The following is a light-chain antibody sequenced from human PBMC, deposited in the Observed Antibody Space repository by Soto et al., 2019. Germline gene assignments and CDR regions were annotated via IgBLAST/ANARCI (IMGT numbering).Light chain of an antibody. CDR3: QQYYSTPYT. J-gene: IGKJ2*01. V-gene: IGKV4-1*01. CDR2: WAS. Sequence: DIVMTQSPDSLAVSLGERATINCKSSQSVLYSSNNKNYLAWYQQKPGQPPKLLIYWASTRESGVPDRFSGSWSRTDFTLTICSLQAEDVAVYYCQQYYSTPYTFGQVTKLEIK. CDR1: QSVLYSSNNKNY.